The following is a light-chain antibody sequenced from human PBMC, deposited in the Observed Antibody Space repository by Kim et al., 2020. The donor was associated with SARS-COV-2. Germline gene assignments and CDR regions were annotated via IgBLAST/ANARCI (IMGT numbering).Light chain of an antibody. V-gene: IGKV1-12*01. CDR3: QQVNYFPLT. J-gene: IGKJ4*01. CDR2: AAS. CDR1: QGISTW. Sequence: DIQMTQSPSSLSASVGDRITITCRASQGISTWLAWYQQKPGKAPNLLIYAASSLHSGVPSRFSGSGSGTDFTLTISSLQPEDSATYYCQQVNYFPLTFGGGTKVDIK.